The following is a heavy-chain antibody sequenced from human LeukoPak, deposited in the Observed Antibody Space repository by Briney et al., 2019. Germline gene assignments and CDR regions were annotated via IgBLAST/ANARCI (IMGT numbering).Heavy chain of an antibody. J-gene: IGHJ6*03. CDR1: GYTFTSYA. Sequence: ASVKVSCKASGYTFTSYAMHWVRQAPGQRLEWMGWINAGNGNTKYSQEFQGRVTITRDTSASTAYMELSSLRSEDMAVYYCARGSGVGARGGYYYYMGVWGKGTTVTVSS. D-gene: IGHD1-26*01. V-gene: IGHV1-3*03. CDR3: ARGSGVGARGGYYYYMGV. CDR2: INAGNGNT.